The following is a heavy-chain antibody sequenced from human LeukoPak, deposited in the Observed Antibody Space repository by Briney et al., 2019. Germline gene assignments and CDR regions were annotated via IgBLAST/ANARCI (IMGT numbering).Heavy chain of an antibody. Sequence: KPSETLSLTCTVSGGSISSGSYYWSWIRQPAGKGLEWIGHIYTSGSTNYNPSLKSRVTISVDTSKNQFSLKLSSVTAADTAVYYCARDRKWLFGYSTIDYWGQGTLVTVSS. J-gene: IGHJ4*02. CDR3: ARDRKWLFGYSTIDY. CDR2: IYTSGST. D-gene: IGHD3-22*01. CDR1: GGSISSGSYY. V-gene: IGHV4-61*09.